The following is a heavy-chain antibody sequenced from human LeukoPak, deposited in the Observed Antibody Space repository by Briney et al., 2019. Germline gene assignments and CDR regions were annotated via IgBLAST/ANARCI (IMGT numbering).Heavy chain of an antibody. D-gene: IGHD3-10*01. V-gene: IGHV3-64*04. CDR2: ISSNGGST. Sequence: GGSLRLSCSASGFTFSSYAMHWVRQAPGKGLEYVSAISSNGGSTYYADSVKGRLTISRDNAKNSLYLQMNSLRAEDTAVYYCARVLGFYYGMDVWGQGTTVTVSS. CDR3: ARVLGFYYGMDV. J-gene: IGHJ6*02. CDR1: GFTFSSYA.